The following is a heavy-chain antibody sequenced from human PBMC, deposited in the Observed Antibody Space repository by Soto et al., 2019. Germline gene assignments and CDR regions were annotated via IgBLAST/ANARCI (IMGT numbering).Heavy chain of an antibody. D-gene: IGHD3-22*01. J-gene: IGHJ4*02. V-gene: IGHV4-61*01. CDR2: IYYSGST. CDR1: GGSVSSGSYY. Sequence: SETLSLTCTVSGGSVSSGSYYWSWVRQPPGKGLEWIGYIYYSGSTKYKSSLKRRVTISVDTSKNQFFLKLTSVTAADTAVYYCARSIEGDYYDTSAYAAGLDHWGQGTLVTVSS. CDR3: ARSIEGDYYDTSAYAAGLDH.